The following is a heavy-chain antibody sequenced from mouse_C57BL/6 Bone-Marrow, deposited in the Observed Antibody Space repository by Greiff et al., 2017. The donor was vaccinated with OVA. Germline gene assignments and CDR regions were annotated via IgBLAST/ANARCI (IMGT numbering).Heavy chain of an antibody. V-gene: IGHV1-81*01. D-gene: IGHD2-3*01. CDR3: ARGEFYDGYSAWFAY. CDR2: LYPRSGNT. CDR1: GYTFTSYG. J-gene: IGHJ3*01. Sequence: QVQLKQSGAELARPGASVKLSCKASGYTFTSYGISWVKQRTGQGLEWIGELYPRSGNTYYNEKFKGKATLTADKSSSTAYMELRSLTSEDSAVYFCARGEFYDGYSAWFAYWGQGTLVTVSA.